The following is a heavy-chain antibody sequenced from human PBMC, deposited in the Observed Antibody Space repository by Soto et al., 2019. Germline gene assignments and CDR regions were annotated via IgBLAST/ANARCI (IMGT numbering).Heavy chain of an antibody. CDR3: AREAPLDIWSGLGLDY. Sequence: QVQVVESGGGVVQPGGSLTLSCAASGFTFINYGLHWVRQAPGKGLEWVAGISYDGSKKYYADSVKGQFTISRDSSTNTLFLQMNTVRPEDTAVYYCAREAPLDIWSGLGLDYWGQGTLVTVSS. J-gene: IGHJ4*01. D-gene: IGHD3-3*01. V-gene: IGHV3-30*03. CDR1: GFTFINYG. CDR2: ISYDGSKK.